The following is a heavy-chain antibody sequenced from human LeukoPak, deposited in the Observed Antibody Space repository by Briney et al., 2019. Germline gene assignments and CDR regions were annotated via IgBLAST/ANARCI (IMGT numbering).Heavy chain of an antibody. V-gene: IGHV3-30*18. D-gene: IGHD6-19*01. CDR1: GFNLGDYG. Sequence: GGSLRLSCVISGFNLGDYGMHWGRQAPGKGREWGAVISYDGRNQNYADSVKGRFTISRDRSKSTVFLQMNSLRLEDTAVYYCAKDGSSGWSYYYYYYMDVWGKGTTVTVSS. CDR2: ISYDGRNQ. CDR3: AKDGSSGWSYYYYYYMDV. J-gene: IGHJ6*03.